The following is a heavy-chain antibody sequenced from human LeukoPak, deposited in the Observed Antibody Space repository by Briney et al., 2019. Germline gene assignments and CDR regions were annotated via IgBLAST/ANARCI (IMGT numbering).Heavy chain of an antibody. CDR2: IYYSGST. V-gene: IGHV4-39*01. D-gene: IGHD3-3*01. Sequence: SETLSLTCTVSGGSISSSSYYWGWIRQPPGKGLEWIGSIYYSGSTYYNPSLKSRVTISVDTSKNQFSLKLSSVTAPDTAVYYCASPSGHPVSFWSGPPQYYFDYWGQGTLVTVSP. J-gene: IGHJ4*02. CDR1: GGSISSSSYY. CDR3: ASPSGHPVSFWSGPPQYYFDY.